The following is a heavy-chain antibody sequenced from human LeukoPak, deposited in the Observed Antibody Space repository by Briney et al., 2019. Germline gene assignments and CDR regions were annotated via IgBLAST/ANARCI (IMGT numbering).Heavy chain of an antibody. CDR3: VKDLVAASENVRGWYPMDY. D-gene: IGHD6-19*01. J-gene: IGHJ4*02. CDR2: ISWNGARI. Sequence: PGGSLRLSCAASGFTFAEYTMHRVRQAPGKGLEWVSLISWNGARIHYGDSVKGRFTISRDNSKNSLYLQMNGLRTEDTALYYCVKDLVAASENVRGWYPMDYWGQGTLVTVSS. CDR1: GFTFAEYT. V-gene: IGHV3-43*01.